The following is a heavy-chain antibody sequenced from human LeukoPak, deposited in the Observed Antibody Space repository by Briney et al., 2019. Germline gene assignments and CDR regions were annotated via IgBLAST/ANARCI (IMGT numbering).Heavy chain of an antibody. V-gene: IGHV4-39*01. J-gene: IGHJ5*02. D-gene: IGHD2-15*01. CDR1: GGSISSSSYY. CDR3: ARLLNWFDP. Sequence: NTSETLSLTCTVSGGSISSSSYYWGWIRQPPGKGLEWIGSIYYSGSTYYNPSLKSRVTISVDTSKNQFSLKLSSVTAADTAVYYCARLLNWFDPWGQGTLVTVSS. CDR2: IYYSGST.